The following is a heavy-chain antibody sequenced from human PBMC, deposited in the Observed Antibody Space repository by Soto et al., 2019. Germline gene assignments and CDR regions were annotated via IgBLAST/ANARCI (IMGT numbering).Heavy chain of an antibody. CDR3: ARGGRYHKSSFYYGMDV. Sequence: QVQLVQSGAEVKKPGSSVKVSCKASGGTFSTYSISWVRQAPGQGLEWMGGTLPIFGTSHYAQNFQGRVTITADESTSTVYMELSSLRSDDTAVYYCARGGRYHKSSFYYGMDVWGQGTTVTVSS. V-gene: IGHV1-69*01. CDR1: GGTFSTYS. D-gene: IGHD1-20*01. J-gene: IGHJ6*02. CDR2: TLPIFGTS.